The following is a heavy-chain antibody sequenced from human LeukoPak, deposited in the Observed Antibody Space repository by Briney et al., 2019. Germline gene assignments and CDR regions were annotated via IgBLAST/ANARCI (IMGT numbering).Heavy chain of an antibody. D-gene: IGHD5-24*01. CDR1: GGSFSGYY. CDR3: ARGLEDGYNLHYYYYYGMDV. CDR2: INHSGST. J-gene: IGHJ6*02. Sequence: KPSETLSLTCAVYGGSFSGYYWSWIRQPPGKGLEWIGEINHSGSTNYNPSLKSRVTISVDTSKNQFSLKLSSATAADTAVYYCARGLEDGYNLHYYYYYGMDVWGQGTTVTVSS. V-gene: IGHV4-34*01.